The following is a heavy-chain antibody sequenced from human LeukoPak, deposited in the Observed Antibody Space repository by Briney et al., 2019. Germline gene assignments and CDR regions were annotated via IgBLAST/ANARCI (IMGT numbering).Heavy chain of an antibody. CDR1: GFTFDDYA. V-gene: IGHV3-43D*03. J-gene: IGHJ6*03. Sequence: GGSLRLSCAASGFTFDDYAMHWVRQAPGKGLEWVSLISWDGGSTYYADSVKGRFTISRDNSKNSLYLQMNSLRAEDTALYYCAKDTDGRGYYYYMDVWGKGTTVTVSS. CDR2: ISWDGGST. CDR3: AKDTDGRGYYYYMDV. D-gene: IGHD4-17*01.